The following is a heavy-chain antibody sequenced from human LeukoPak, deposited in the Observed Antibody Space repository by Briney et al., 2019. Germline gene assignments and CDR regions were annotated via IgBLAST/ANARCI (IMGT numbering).Heavy chain of an antibody. CDR1: GGSFSGYY. Sequence: SETLSLTCAVYGGSFSGYYWSWIRQPPGKGLEWIGEINHSGSTNYNPSLKSRVTISVDTSKNQFSLKLSSVTAADTAVYYCTLIAAAGLEGAFDLWGQGTMVTVSS. CDR3: TLIAAAGLEGAFDL. CDR2: INHSGST. J-gene: IGHJ3*01. D-gene: IGHD6-13*01. V-gene: IGHV4-34*01.